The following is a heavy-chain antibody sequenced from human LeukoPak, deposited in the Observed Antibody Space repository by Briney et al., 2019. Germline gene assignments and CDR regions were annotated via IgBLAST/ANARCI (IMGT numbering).Heavy chain of an antibody. J-gene: IGHJ6*03. D-gene: IGHD3-10*01. CDR3: ARGRGSSYYYYMDV. CDR2: IKQDGGEK. Sequence: SGGSVRLSCAASGFPFSIYWMTWVRQAPGKGLEWVANIKQDGGEKYYVDSLKGRFTISRDNAKNSLYLQMNSLRAEDTAVYYCARGRGSSYYYYMDVWGKGTTVTVSS. CDR1: GFPFSIYW. V-gene: IGHV3-7*01.